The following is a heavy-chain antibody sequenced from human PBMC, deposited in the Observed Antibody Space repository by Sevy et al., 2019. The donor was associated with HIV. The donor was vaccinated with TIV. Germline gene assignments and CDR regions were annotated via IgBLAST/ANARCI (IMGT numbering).Heavy chain of an antibody. CDR2: IYYSGST. J-gene: IGHJ6*03. V-gene: IGHV4-59*01. Sequence: SETLSLTCTVSGGSISSYYWSWIRQPPGKGLEWIGYIYYSGSTNYNPSLKSRVTISVDTSKNQFSLKLSSVTAADTAVYYCARVLVARRQYYYYYYMDVWGKGTTVTVSS. D-gene: IGHD2-15*01. CDR3: ARVLVARRQYYYYYYMDV. CDR1: GGSISSYY.